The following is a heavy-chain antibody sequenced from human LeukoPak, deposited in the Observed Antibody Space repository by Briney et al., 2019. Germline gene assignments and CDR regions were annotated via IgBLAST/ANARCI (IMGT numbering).Heavy chain of an antibody. D-gene: IGHD1-26*01. CDR1: GGSISSYY. Sequence: SETLSLTCTVSGGSISSYYWSWIRQPPGKGLEWIGYIYYISNTNYNPSLKSRVTMSVNPSKNQFSLKLNSVTAADTAMYYCARTQSQSGSYRYYFGYWGQGTLVTVSS. CDR3: ARTQSQSGSYRYYFGY. J-gene: IGHJ4*02. V-gene: IGHV4-59*01. CDR2: IYYISNT.